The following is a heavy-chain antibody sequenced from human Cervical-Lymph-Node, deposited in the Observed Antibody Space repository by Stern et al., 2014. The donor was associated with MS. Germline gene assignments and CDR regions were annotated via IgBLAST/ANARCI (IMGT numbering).Heavy chain of an antibody. D-gene: IGHD6-13*01. CDR2: IYWDDDK. CDR1: GFSLNTCGVR. V-gene: IGHV2-5*02. Sequence: QVPLRESGPTLVNPTPPLTLTCTFSGFSLNTCGVRLVWIRPPPGPALEGLALIYWDDDKRYSPSMKSRLSITKDTSKNRVVLTMTNMDPVDTATYFCARDAGSRWFWFDPWGQGTLVIVSS. CDR3: ARDAGSRWFWFDP. J-gene: IGHJ5*02.